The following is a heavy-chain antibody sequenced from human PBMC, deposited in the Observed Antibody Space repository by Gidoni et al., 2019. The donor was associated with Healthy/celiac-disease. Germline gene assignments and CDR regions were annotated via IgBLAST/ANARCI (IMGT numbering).Heavy chain of an antibody. J-gene: IGHJ4*02. V-gene: IGHV3-30*03. Sequence: QVQLVESGGGVVQPGRSLRLSWAASGCTFSSYGMHWVRQAPGKGLEWVAVISYDGSNKYYADSVQGRFPISRDNSKNTLYLQMNSLRAEDTAVYYCARAGVEMATITYFDYWGQGTLVTVSS. CDR1: GCTFSSYG. CDR2: ISYDGSNK. CDR3: ARAGVEMATITYFDY. D-gene: IGHD5-12*01.